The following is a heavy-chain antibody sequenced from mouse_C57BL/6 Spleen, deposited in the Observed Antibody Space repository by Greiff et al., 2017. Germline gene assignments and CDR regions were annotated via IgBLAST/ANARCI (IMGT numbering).Heavy chain of an antibody. CDR2: ISSGGSYT. J-gene: IGHJ1*03. D-gene: IGHD2-4*01. V-gene: IGHV5-6*01. CDR1: GFTFSSYG. CDR3: ASYDYDDWYFDV. Sequence: EVQLQESGGDLVKPGGSLKLSCAASGFTFSSYGMSWVRQTPDKRLEWVATISSGGSYTYYPDSVKGRFTISRDNAKNTLYLQMSSLKSEDTAMYYCASYDYDDWYFDVWGTGTTVTVSS.